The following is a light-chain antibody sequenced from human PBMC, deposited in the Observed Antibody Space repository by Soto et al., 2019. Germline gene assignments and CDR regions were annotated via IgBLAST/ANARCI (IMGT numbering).Light chain of an antibody. V-gene: IGKV3-20*01. J-gene: IGKJ5*01. CDR3: QHNGRS. CDR2: GAS. Sequence: EIVLTQSPGTLSLSPGERATLSCRASESVTSDYLAWYQQKPGQAPRLLISGASGRTTGIPDRFSGSGSGTDFILSINRLDPEDSAVYYCQHNGRSFGQGTRLEIK. CDR1: ESVTSDY.